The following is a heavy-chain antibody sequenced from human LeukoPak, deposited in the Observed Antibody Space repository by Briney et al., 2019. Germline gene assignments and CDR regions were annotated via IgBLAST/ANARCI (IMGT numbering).Heavy chain of an antibody. CDR1: GGTFSSYA. V-gene: IGHV1-69*05. Sequence: SVKVSRKASGGTFSSYAISWVRQAPGQGLEWMGGIIPIFGTANYAQKFQGRVTITTDESASTAYMELSSLRSEDTAVYYCARDSGSYLYFDYWGQGTLVTVSS. J-gene: IGHJ4*02. CDR2: IIPIFGTA. CDR3: ARDSGSYLYFDY. D-gene: IGHD1-26*01.